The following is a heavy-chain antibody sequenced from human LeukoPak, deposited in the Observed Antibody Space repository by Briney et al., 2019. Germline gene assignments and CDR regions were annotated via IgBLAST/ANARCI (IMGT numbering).Heavy chain of an antibody. J-gene: IGHJ4*02. CDR1: TFSFSRYP. CDR3: VRDSSGWYYFDY. V-gene: IGHV3-66*01. Sequence: GGSLRLSCVASTFSFSRYPMGWVRQAPGKGLEWVSVIYSGGSTYYADSVKGRFTISRDNSKNTLYLQMNSLRAEDTAVYYCVRDSSGWYYFDYWGQGTLVTVSS. CDR2: IYSGGST. D-gene: IGHD6-19*01.